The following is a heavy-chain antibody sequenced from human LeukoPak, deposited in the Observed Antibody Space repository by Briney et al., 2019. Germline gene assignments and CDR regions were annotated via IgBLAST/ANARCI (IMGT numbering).Heavy chain of an antibody. J-gene: IGHJ6*03. Sequence: ASVKVSCKASGYTFTSYYMHWVRQAPGEGLEWMGIINPTGVSTSYAQKFQGRVTMTRDTSISTAYMELSRLRSDDTAVYYCARDRVAAAGTGSYYYYYYMDVWGKGTTVTVSS. D-gene: IGHD6-13*01. CDR1: GYTFTSYY. CDR3: ARDRVAAAGTGSYYYYYYMDV. CDR2: INPTGVST. V-gene: IGHV1-46*01.